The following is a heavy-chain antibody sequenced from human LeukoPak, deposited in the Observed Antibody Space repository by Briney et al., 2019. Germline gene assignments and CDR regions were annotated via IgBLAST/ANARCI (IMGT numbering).Heavy chain of an antibody. J-gene: IGHJ3*02. V-gene: IGHV4-39*01. D-gene: IGHD3-22*01. Sequence: SETLSLTCTVSGGSISSSSYYWGWIRQPPGKGLEWIGSIYYSGSTYYNPSLKSRVTISVDTSKNQFSLKLSSVTAADTAVYYCARAVDSSGYYPFDAFDIWGQGTMVTVSS. CDR3: ARAVDSSGYYPFDAFDI. CDR2: IYYSGST. CDR1: GGSISSSSYY.